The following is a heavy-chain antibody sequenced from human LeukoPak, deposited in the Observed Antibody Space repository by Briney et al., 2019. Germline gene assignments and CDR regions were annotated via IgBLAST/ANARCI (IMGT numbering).Heavy chain of an antibody. CDR1: GFTFSSFA. J-gene: IGHJ6*03. V-gene: IGHV3-23*01. CDR3: AKNRGHCVDGVCHNYYYMDV. CDR2: VSGSAGRT. Sequence: PGGSLRLSCAASGFTFSSFAMTWVRQAPGKGLEWVSTVSGSAGRTDYADSVKGRFTISRDNLKNTLYLQMNGLSAEDTAVYYCAKNRGHCVDGVCHNYYYMDVWGRGTTVTVSS. D-gene: IGHD2-8*02.